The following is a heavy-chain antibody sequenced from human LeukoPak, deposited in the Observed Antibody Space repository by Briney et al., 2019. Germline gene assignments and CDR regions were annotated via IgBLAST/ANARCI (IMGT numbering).Heavy chain of an antibody. CDR1: GFSLSDYY. V-gene: IGHV3-53*01. J-gene: IGHJ4*02. D-gene: IGHD2-2*02. CDR3: ARASGDCSSTSCYTGYFDY. Sequence: PGGSLRLSCVASGFSLSDYYMSWIRQAPGKGLEWVSVIYSGGSTYYADSVKGRFTISRDNSKNTLYLQMNSLRAEDTAVYYCARASGDCSSTSCYTGYFDYWGQGTLVTVSS. CDR2: IYSGGST.